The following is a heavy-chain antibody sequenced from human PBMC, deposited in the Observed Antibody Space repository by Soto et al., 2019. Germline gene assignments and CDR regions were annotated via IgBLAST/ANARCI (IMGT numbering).Heavy chain of an antibody. CDR1: GFTFSIYN. J-gene: IGHJ4*02. Sequence: EVQLLESGGGLVQPGGSLRLSCVASGFTFSIYNINWVRQAPGKGLEWVSVITGSGDYTNYADSVKGRFTIYRDNSQKTLYLQMNSLRAEDTAVYFCERRIPSSFDYWGQGTLVTVSS. D-gene: IGHD5-18*01. CDR2: ITGSGDYT. V-gene: IGHV3-23*01. CDR3: ERRIPSSFDY.